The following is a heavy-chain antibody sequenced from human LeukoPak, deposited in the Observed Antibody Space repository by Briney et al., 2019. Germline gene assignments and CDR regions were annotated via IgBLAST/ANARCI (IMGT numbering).Heavy chain of an antibody. CDR2: IRSKAYGGTT. V-gene: IGHV3-49*04. Sequence: GGSLRLSCTASGFTFGDYAMSWVRQAPGKGLEWVGFIRSKAYGGTTEYAASVKGRFTISRDDSKSIAYLQMNSLRAEDTAVYYCAKDVVSSSYFDYWGQGTLVTVSS. J-gene: IGHJ4*02. CDR1: GFTFGDYA. CDR3: AKDVVSSSYFDY. D-gene: IGHD2/OR15-2a*01.